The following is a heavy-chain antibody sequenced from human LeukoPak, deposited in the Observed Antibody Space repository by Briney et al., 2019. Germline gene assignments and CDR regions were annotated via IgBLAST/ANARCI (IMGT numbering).Heavy chain of an antibody. D-gene: IGHD3-22*01. CDR1: GGTFSSYA. CDR2: IIPIFGTA. Sequence: ASVKVSCKASGGTFSSYAISWVRQAPGQGLEWMGGIIPIFGTANYAQKFQGRVTITADESTSTAYMELSSLRSEDTAVYYCARDRHYYDVEYYFDYWGQGTLVTVSS. CDR3: ARDRHYYDVEYYFDY. J-gene: IGHJ4*02. V-gene: IGHV1-69*13.